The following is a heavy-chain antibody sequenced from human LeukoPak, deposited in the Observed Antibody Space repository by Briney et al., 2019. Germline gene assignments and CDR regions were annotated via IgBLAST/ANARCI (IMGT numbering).Heavy chain of an antibody. CDR2: ISGSSSFM. Sequence: GGSLRLSCAASGFTFSSYTMNWVRQAPGKGLEWVSSISGSSSFMYFADSVKGRFTISRDNAKNSLYLQMNSLRAEDTAVYYCAREPAAAGKNWFDPWGQGTLVTVSS. CDR1: GFTFSSYT. J-gene: IGHJ5*02. D-gene: IGHD6-25*01. CDR3: AREPAAAGKNWFDP. V-gene: IGHV3-21*01.